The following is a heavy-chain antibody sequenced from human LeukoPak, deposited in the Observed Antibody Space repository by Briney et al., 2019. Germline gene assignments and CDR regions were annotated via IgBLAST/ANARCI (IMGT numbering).Heavy chain of an antibody. V-gene: IGHV3-53*01. CDR1: GFIVSSNY. CDR2: LYSGGST. J-gene: IGHJ4*02. CDR3: ARVSISGGYYFDY. Sequence: GSLRLSCAASGFIVSSNYMSWVRQAPGRGLEWVSVLYSGGSTNYADSVKGRSTISRDNSKNTLYLHMNSLRAEDTAVYYCARVSISGGYYFDYWGQGTLVTVSS. D-gene: IGHD6-19*01.